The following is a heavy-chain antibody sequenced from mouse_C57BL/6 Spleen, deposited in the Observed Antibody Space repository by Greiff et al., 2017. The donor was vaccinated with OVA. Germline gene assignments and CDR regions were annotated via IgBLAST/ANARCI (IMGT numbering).Heavy chain of an antibody. CDR2: INPNNGGT. V-gene: IGHV1-22*01. Sequence: VQLQQSGPELVKPGASVKMSCKASGYTFTDYNMHWVKQSHGKSLEWIGYINPNNGGTSYNQKFKGTATLTVNKSSSTAYMELRSLTSEDSAVYYCARDTTVVATRYFDVWGTGTTVTVSS. D-gene: IGHD1-1*01. J-gene: IGHJ1*03. CDR1: GYTFTDYN. CDR3: ARDTTVVATRYFDV.